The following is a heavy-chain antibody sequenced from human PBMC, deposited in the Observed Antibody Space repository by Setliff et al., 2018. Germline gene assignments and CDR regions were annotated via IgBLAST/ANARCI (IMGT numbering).Heavy chain of an antibody. V-gene: IGHV4-61*09. J-gene: IGHJ6*03. D-gene: IGHD6-19*01. CDR2: INRRGST. Sequence: PSETLSLTCTVSGGSVNSGYHNWNWLRQPAGKGLEWIGHINRRGSTNFSPSLKSRVTISLDTSKNQFSLNLTSVTAADTAVYYCARASSGWYSAYYYYMDVWGKGTTVTVSS. CDR3: ARASSGWYSAYYYYMDV. CDR1: GGSVNSGYHN.